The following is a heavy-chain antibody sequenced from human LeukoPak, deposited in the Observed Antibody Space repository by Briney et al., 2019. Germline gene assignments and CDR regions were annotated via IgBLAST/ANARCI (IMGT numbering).Heavy chain of an antibody. J-gene: IGHJ4*02. CDR1: GYTFTSYD. V-gene: IGHV1-8*01. CDR3: ARGGRITIFGVVITEPDY. Sequence: ASVKVSCKASGYTFTSYDINWVRQTTGQGLEWMGWMNPHSGNTGYAQKFQGRVTMTRDTSISTAYMELSRLRSDDTAVYYCARGGRITIFGVVITEPDYWGQGTLVTVSS. CDR2: MNPHSGNT. D-gene: IGHD3-3*01.